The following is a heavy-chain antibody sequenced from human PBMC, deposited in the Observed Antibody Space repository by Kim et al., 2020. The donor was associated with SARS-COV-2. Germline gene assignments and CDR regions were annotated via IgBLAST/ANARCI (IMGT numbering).Heavy chain of an antibody. D-gene: IGHD6-13*01. Sequence: GGSLRLSCAASGFTFSSYEMNWVRQAPGKGLEWVSYISSSGRTIYYADSVKGRFTISRDNAKNSLYLQMNSMRAEDTADYYCARSSSSSWYGSWFDPWGQGALVTVSS. CDR3: ARSSSSSWYGSWFDP. CDR1: GFTFSSYE. V-gene: IGHV3-48*03. CDR2: ISSSGRTI. J-gene: IGHJ5*02.